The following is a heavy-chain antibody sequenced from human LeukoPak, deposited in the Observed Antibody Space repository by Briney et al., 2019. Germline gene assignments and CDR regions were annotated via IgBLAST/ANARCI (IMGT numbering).Heavy chain of an antibody. CDR1: GFTFSTYA. CDR3: AKGLSPGVY. CDR2: ISGSGGST. D-gene: IGHD2-8*01. V-gene: IGHV3-23*01. J-gene: IGHJ4*02. Sequence: PGGSLRLSCTASGFTFSTYAMSWVRQAPGKGLEWVSAISGSGGSTYYADSVKGRFTISRDNSKNTLYLQMNSLRAEDTAFYYCAKGLSPGVYWGQGTLVTVSS.